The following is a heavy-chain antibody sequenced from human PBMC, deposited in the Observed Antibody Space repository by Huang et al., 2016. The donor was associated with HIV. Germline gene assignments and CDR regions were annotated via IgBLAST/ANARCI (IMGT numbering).Heavy chain of an antibody. CDR2: INPNSGNT. Sequence: QVQLVQSGAEVKKPGASVKVSCKTSGYTFTSYNINWVRQTTGQGYEWKAGINPNSGNTGYAQKFQGRINMTRNTSISTAYMELNSLRSEDTAVYFCARGVSDFWSAPRRFDPWGQGTLVTVSS. D-gene: IGHD3-3*01. J-gene: IGHJ5*02. CDR1: GYTFTSYN. CDR3: ARGVSDFWSAPRRFDP. V-gene: IGHV1-8*01.